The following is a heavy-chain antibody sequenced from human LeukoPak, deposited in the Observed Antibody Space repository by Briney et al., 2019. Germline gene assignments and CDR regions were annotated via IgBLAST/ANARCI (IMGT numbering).Heavy chain of an antibody. CDR1: GSTLTDLS. J-gene: IGHJ2*01. CDR3: VTDRTRLFWYYDV. CDR2: SDPQDGTT. D-gene: IGHD6-19*01. Sequence: GASVKVSFKFFGSTLTDLSIHWVRQAPGKGPEYVGGSDPQDGTTFHAQNFQGRRTMTEDTATDTAYMELSSLRYEDTAVYYCVTDRTRLFWYYDVWGRSSLVLVSS. V-gene: IGHV1-24*01.